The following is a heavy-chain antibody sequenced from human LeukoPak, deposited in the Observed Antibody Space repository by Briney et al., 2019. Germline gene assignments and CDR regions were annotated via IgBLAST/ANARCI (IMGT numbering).Heavy chain of an antibody. J-gene: IGHJ4*02. V-gene: IGHV3-43D*03. CDR1: GFTFDDYA. CDR3: AKSFSSSWYVPNY. Sequence: SGGSLRLSCAASGFTFDDYAMHWVRQAPGKGLEWVSLISWDGGSTYYADSVKGRFTISRDNSKNSLYLQMNSLRAEDIALYYCAKSFSSSWYVPNYWGQGTLVTVSS. CDR2: ISWDGGST. D-gene: IGHD6-13*01.